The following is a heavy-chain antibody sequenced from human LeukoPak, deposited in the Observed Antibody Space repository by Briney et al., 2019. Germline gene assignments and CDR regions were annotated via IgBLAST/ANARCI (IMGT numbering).Heavy chain of an antibody. V-gene: IGHV3-30*04. CDR2: ISYDGSNK. Sequence: PGGSLRLSCAASGFTFGSFALHWVRQAPGKGLEWVAFISYDGSNKYYADSVKGRFTISRDNSKNTLFLQMNSLRPEDTAVYYCAXHYCGGDCYSLRSFDYWGQGTLVTVSS. J-gene: IGHJ4*02. CDR3: AXHYCGGDCYSLRSFDY. CDR1: GFTFGSFA. D-gene: IGHD2-21*02.